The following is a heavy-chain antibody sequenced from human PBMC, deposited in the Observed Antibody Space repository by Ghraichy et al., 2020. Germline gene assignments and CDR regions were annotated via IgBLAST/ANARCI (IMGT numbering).Heavy chain of an antibody. CDR2: INSDGSST. CDR1: GFTFSSYW. CDR3: VDGSLGY. Sequence: EGSLRLSCAASGFTFSSYWMHWVRQAPVKGLVWVSRINSDGSSTSYADSVKGRFTISRDNAKNTLYLQMNSLRAEDTTVYYCVDGSLGYWGQGTLVTVSS. J-gene: IGHJ4*02. V-gene: IGHV3-74*01. D-gene: IGHD2-15*01.